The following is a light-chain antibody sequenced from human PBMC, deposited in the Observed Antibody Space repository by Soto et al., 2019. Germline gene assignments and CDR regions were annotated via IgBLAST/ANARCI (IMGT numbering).Light chain of an antibody. CDR3: QQYNNWPRT. Sequence: EIVLTQSPGTLSLSPGERATLSCRASQSVSSRNLAWYQQTPGQAPRLLIYDISSRATGIPDRFSGSVSGTDFTLTITRLEPEDFAVYYCQQYNNWPRTFGQGTKV. CDR2: DIS. J-gene: IGKJ1*01. CDR1: QSVSSRN. V-gene: IGKV3-20*01.